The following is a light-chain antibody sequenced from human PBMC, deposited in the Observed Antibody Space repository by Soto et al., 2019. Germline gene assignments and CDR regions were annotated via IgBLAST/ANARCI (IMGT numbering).Light chain of an antibody. CDR1: QSIGRW. Sequence: DIQMTQSPSTLSASVGDRVTITCRASQSIGRWLAWYQQKPGKAPKFLIYQASSLESGVPSRFSGRGTGTKFTLTISSLQHDDFATYYGQQYNSYPTWTFGQGTKGEIK. J-gene: IGKJ1*01. CDR2: QAS. V-gene: IGKV1-5*03. CDR3: QQYNSYPTWT.